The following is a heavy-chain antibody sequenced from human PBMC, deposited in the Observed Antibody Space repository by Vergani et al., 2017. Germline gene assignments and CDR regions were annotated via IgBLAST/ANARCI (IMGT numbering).Heavy chain of an antibody. CDR3: ARQXPGSGWSPGDFDD. CDR1: ADSISSGSYY. V-gene: IGHV4-39*01. J-gene: IGHJ4*02. Sequence: QLQLQQSGPGLVKPSETLILTCTVSADSISSGSYYWGWIRQPPGKSLEWIGSIYYSGLTYYNPSLKSRVAISVDTSKNQFSLKVTSVTAADTAVYFYARQXPGSGWSPGDFDDWGQGILVTVSS. D-gene: IGHD6-19*01. CDR2: IYYSGLT.